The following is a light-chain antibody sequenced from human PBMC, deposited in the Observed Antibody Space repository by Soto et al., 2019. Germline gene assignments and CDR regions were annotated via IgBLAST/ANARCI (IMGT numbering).Light chain of an antibody. J-gene: IGKJ1*01. CDR3: HQYGTSPRT. V-gene: IGKV3-20*01. Sequence: EIVLTQSPGTLSLSPGERAPLSCRASQSVSSSYLAWYQQRPGQAPRLIIYGASIRATGIPDRFSGSGSGTDFTLTISRLEPEDVAVYYCHQYGTSPRTFGQGTKVDIK. CDR1: QSVSSSY. CDR2: GAS.